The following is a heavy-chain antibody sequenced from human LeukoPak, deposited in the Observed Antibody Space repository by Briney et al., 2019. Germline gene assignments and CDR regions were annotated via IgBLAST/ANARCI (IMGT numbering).Heavy chain of an antibody. CDR2: INHSGST. V-gene: IGHV4-34*01. CDR1: GGSFSGYY. D-gene: IGHD4-17*01. Sequence: SETLSLTCAVYGGSFSGYYWSWIRQPPGKGLEWIGEINHSGSTNYNPSLKSRVAISVDTSKNQFSLKLSSVTAADTAVYYCARGQATVTIDYWGQGTLVTVSS. CDR3: ARGQATVTIDY. J-gene: IGHJ4*02.